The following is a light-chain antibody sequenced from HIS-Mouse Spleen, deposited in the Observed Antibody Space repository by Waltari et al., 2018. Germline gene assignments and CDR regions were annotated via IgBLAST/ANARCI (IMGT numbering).Light chain of an antibody. CDR2: EVS. CDR3: SSYAGSNNPYV. Sequence: QSALTQPPSASGSPGQSVTISCTGTSSDVGGYNYVSWYQQHPGKAPKHLIYEVSKRPSGVPGRFSGSTSGNTASLTVSGLQAEDEADYYCSSYAGSNNPYVFGTGTKVTVL. CDR1: SSDVGGYNY. J-gene: IGLJ1*01. V-gene: IGLV2-8*01.